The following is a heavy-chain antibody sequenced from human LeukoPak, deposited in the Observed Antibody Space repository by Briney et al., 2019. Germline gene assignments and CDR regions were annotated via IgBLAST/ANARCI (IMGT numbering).Heavy chain of an antibody. CDR1: GYTFISSD. CDR3: ARGLPTRGSSWFEP. CDR2: MNPNSGNR. V-gene: IGHV1-8*01. D-gene: IGHD3-10*01. J-gene: IGHJ5*02. Sequence: GASVRVSCKASGYTFISSDINWVRQASGQGLEWLGWMNPNSGNRAYAPKFQGRVTMTRDTSTSTAYMELSSLDYDDTAVYYSARGLPTRGSSWFEPWGQGTLVTLSS.